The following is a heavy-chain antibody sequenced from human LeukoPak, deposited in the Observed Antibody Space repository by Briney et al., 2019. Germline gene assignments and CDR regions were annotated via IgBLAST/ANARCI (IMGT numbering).Heavy chain of an antibody. J-gene: IGHJ4*02. Sequence: GASVRVSCKASGYTFTGYYMHWVRQAPGQGLEWMGWINPNSGGTNHAQKFQGRVTMTRDTSISTAYMELSRLRSDDTAVYYCARSARWRYGPGFVGNYWGQGTLVTVSS. CDR2: INPNSGGT. CDR3: ARSARWRYGPGFVGNY. D-gene: IGHD2-21*01. V-gene: IGHV1-2*02. CDR1: GYTFTGYY.